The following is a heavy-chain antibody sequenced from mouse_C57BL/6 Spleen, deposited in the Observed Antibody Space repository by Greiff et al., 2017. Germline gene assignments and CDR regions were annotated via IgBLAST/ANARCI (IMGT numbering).Heavy chain of an antibody. CDR3: ARRDYYGSSGWFAY. Sequence: QVQLKESGAELVRPGTSVKVSCKASGYAFTNYLIEWVKQRPGQGLEWIGVINPGSGGTNYNEKFKGKATLTADKSSSTAYMQRSSLTSEDSAVHFCARRDYYGSSGWFAYWGQGTLVTVSA. CDR1: GYAFTNYL. V-gene: IGHV1-54*01. CDR2: INPGSGGT. D-gene: IGHD1-1*01. J-gene: IGHJ3*01.